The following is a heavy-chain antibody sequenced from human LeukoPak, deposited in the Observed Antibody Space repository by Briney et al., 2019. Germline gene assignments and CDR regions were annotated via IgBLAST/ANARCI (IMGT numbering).Heavy chain of an antibody. CDR1: GGSFSGYY. CDR3: ARITRALHPTDV. J-gene: IGHJ6*04. D-gene: IGHD1-26*01. Sequence: SETLSLTCAVYGGSFSGYYWSWIRQPPGKGLEWIGEINHSGSTNYNPSLKSRVTISVDTSKNRFSLKLSSVTAADTAVYYCARITRALHPTDVWAKGPRSPSPQ. V-gene: IGHV4-34*01. CDR2: INHSGST.